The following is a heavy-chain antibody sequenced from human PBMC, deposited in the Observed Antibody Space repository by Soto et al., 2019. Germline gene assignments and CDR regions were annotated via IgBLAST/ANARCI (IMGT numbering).Heavy chain of an antibody. CDR2: IYHSGST. Sequence: PSETLSLTCAVSGGSISSSNWWSWVRQPPGKGLEWIGEIYHSGSTNYNPSLKSRVTISVDKSKNQFSLKLSSVTAADTAVYYCARDESTYYYDSSGYSSNWFDPWGQGTLVTVSS. D-gene: IGHD3-22*01. J-gene: IGHJ5*02. CDR3: ARDESTYYYDSSGYSSNWFDP. V-gene: IGHV4-4*02. CDR1: GGSISSSNW.